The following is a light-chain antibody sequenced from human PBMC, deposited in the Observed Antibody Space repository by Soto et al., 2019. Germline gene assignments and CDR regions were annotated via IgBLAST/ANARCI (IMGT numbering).Light chain of an antibody. CDR3: QKYNSAPRT. Sequence: DIEMTQSPASLSASVGERVTITCRASQGIAKYLAWYQQKPGKVPKLLLHGASSLQSGVSARISGSGSGTEFTLTITSLQPEDVAIYYCQKYNSAPRTFGQGTKVDI. J-gene: IGKJ1*01. V-gene: IGKV1-27*01. CDR2: GAS. CDR1: QGIAKY.